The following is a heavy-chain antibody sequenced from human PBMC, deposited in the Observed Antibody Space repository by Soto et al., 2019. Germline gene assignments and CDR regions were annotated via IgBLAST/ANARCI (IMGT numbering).Heavy chain of an antibody. Sequence: ASVKVSCKASGYTFTGYYMHWVRQAPGQGLEWMGGFDPEDGETIYAQKFQGRVTMTEDTSTDTAHMELGDLTSADTAVYYCARGRIVASIHDAFEIWGQGTKVTVSS. CDR2: FDPEDGET. J-gene: IGHJ3*02. CDR3: ARGRIVASIHDAFEI. D-gene: IGHD5-12*01. CDR1: GYTFTGYY. V-gene: IGHV1-24*01.